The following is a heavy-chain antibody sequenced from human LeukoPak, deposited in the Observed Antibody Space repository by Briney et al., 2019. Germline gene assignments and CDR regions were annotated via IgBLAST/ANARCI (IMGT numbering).Heavy chain of an antibody. V-gene: IGHV1-18*01. J-gene: IGHJ5*02. Sequence: GASVKVSCKASGYTFTSYGISWVRQAPGQGLEWMGWISAYNGNTNYAQKLQGRVTMTTDTSTSTAYMELRSLRPDDTAVYYCARDPAIAVAGSPNWFDPWGQGTLVTVSS. CDR1: GYTFTSYG. CDR2: ISAYNGNT. D-gene: IGHD6-19*01. CDR3: ARDPAIAVAGSPNWFDP.